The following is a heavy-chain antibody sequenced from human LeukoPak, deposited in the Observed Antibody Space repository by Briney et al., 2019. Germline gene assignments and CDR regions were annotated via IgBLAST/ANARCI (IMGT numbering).Heavy chain of an antibody. V-gene: IGHV1-58*02. Sequence: ASVKVSCKASGLTSSTSAMQWVRQTRGQGLEWMGWTVLGSGDTNYAQSLMERVTISRDMSTSTAYMELSSLRSEDTAMYYCAAGFSNRGYIYWGQGTLVTVSS. J-gene: IGHJ4*02. CDR1: GLTSSTSA. CDR2: TVLGSGDT. CDR3: AAGFSNRGYIY. D-gene: IGHD6-13*01.